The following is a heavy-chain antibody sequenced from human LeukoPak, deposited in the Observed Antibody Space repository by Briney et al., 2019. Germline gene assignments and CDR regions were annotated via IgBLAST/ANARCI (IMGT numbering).Heavy chain of an antibody. CDR3: ARDRVVGAGRNDY. CDR2: ISSSSSYI. Sequence: TGGSLRLSCAASGFTFSSYWMHWVRQAPGKGLEWVSSISSSSSYIYYADSVKGRFTISRDNAKNSLYLQMNSLRAEDTAVYYCARDRVVGAGRNDYWGQGTLVTVSS. J-gene: IGHJ4*02. CDR1: GFTFSSYW. D-gene: IGHD1-26*01. V-gene: IGHV3-21*01.